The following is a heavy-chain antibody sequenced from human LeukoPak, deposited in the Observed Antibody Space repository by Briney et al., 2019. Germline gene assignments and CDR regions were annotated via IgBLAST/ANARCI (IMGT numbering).Heavy chain of an antibody. D-gene: IGHD6-13*01. V-gene: IGHV4-59*08. CDR3: ARLYFTGYSSSWYVRGGWFDP. Sequence: PSETLSLTCTVSGGSISSYYWSWIRQPPGKGLEWIGYIYYSGSTNYNPSLKSRVTISVDTSKNQFSLKLSSVTAADTAVYYCARLYFTGYSSSWYVRGGWFDPWGQGTLVTVSS. CDR2: IYYSGST. J-gene: IGHJ5*02. CDR1: GGSISSYY.